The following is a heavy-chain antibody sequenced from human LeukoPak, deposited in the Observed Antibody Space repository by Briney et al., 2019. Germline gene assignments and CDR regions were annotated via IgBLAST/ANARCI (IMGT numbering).Heavy chain of an antibody. CDR2: LHYSGNT. J-gene: IGHJ5*02. V-gene: IGHV4-59*01. CDR3: ARVRYSSAWGWFDP. CDR1: GASINSYF. Sequence: SETLSLTCTVSGASINSYFWSWIRQPPGKGLEWVGYLHYSGNTNYNPSLNSRVTISVDTSKNQFSLKLTSLTAADTAVYYCARVRYSSAWGWFDPWGQGTLVTVSS. D-gene: IGHD6-19*01.